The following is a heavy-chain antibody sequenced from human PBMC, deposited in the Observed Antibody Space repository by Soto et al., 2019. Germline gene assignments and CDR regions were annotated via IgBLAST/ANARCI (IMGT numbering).Heavy chain of an antibody. D-gene: IGHD4-17*01. CDR1: GFTFSAYN. Sequence: SLRLSCAASGFTFSAYNMNWVRQPPGKGLECVSSITSSSSSIYYADSLKGRFTISRDNAKNSLYLQMNSLRAEDTAVYYCASHSGDNGWFEAWGQGTLVIVS. V-gene: IGHV3-21*06. CDR3: ASHSGDNGWFEA. CDR2: ITSSSSSI. J-gene: IGHJ5*02.